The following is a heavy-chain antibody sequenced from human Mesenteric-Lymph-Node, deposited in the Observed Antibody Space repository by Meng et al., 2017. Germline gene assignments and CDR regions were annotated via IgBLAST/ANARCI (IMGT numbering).Heavy chain of an antibody. CDR3: AKDYSLGELLRSTFDY. Sequence: VQPLDSGGGLVKPGGSLRLSCAASGFTFSSYAMSWVRQAPGKGLEWVSAISGSGGSTYYADSVKGRFTISRDNSKNTLYLQMNSLRAEDTAVYYCAKDYSLGELLRSTFDYWGQGTLVTVSS. J-gene: IGHJ4*02. CDR2: ISGSGGST. V-gene: IGHV3-23*01. D-gene: IGHD1-26*01. CDR1: GFTFSSYA.